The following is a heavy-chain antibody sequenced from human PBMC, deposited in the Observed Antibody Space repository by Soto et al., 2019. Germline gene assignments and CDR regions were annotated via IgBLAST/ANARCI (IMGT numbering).Heavy chain of an antibody. D-gene: IGHD3-22*01. V-gene: IGHV1-3*01. CDR2: INAGNGNT. CDR3: ARXLYVXSGYYSRTATSWFDP. J-gene: IGHJ5*02. Sequence: ASVKVSCKASGYTFTSYSMHWVRQAPGQRLEWMGWINAGNGNTKYSQKVQGRVTITRDTSASTAYMELSSLRSEDTAVYYCARXLYVXSGYYSRTATSWFDPWGQGTLVTVSS. CDR1: GYTFTSYS.